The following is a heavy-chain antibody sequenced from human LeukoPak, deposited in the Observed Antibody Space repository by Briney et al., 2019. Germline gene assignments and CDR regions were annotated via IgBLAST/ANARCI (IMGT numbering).Heavy chain of an antibody. Sequence: GGSLRLSCTASGFTFGDYAMSWFRQAPGEGLEWVGFIRSKAYGGTTEYAASVKGIFTISRDDSKSIAYLQMNSLKNEDTAVYYCTRVRVRFDDTGMVPLDYWGKGTMVTVSS. CDR3: TRVRVRFDDTGMVPLDY. J-gene: IGHJ4*02. V-gene: IGHV3-49*03. CDR2: IRSKAYGGTT. D-gene: IGHD5-18*01. CDR1: GFTFGDYA.